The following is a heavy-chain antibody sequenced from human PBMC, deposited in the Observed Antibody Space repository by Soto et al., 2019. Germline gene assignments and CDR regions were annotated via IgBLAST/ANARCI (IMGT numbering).Heavy chain of an antibody. J-gene: IGHJ6*02. CDR2: LNHSGST. CDR1: RGSINSAGHS. V-gene: IGHV4-30-2*06. D-gene: IGHD2-8*02. Sequence: SETLSLTCTVPRGSINSAGHSWGWVRQSPGKGLEWIGELNHSGSTNYNPSLKSRVTISVGTSKNLFSLKLSSVTAADTAVYYCPIARSVYVLPYYCMDVWGQGTTVTVSS. CDR3: PIARSVYVLPYYCMDV.